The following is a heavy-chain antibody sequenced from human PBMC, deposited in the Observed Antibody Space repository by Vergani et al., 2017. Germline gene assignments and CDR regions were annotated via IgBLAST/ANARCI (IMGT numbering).Heavy chain of an antibody. CDR2: ISDYNGDT. CDR1: GYTFSSYG. D-gene: IGHD3-22*01. J-gene: IGHJ5*02. Sequence: QLVQSGAEVKKPGASVKLSCTASGYTFSSYGISWVRQAPGQGLEWMGWISDYNGDTKYAQKLQGRVTMTTDTSTTTVYMELRSLRSDDTAVYYCARDRRYYFDSSGYIGFDPWGQGTLVTVSS. V-gene: IGHV1-18*01. CDR3: ARDRRYYFDSSGYIGFDP.